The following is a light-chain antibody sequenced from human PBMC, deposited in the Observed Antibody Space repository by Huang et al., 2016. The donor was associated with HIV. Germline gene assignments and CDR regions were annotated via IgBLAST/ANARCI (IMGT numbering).Light chain of an antibody. Sequence: DIQMTQSPSSLSASVGDIVTITCRASQSINNYLNWYQHKPGKAPKLLIYASSNLQSVVPSTISCRGSGTDFTLTISRLQREDFATYYCQQSYNSPFTFGPGTRLDNK. J-gene: IGKJ3*01. CDR2: ASS. CDR3: QQSYNSPFT. V-gene: IGKV1-39*01. CDR1: QSINNY.